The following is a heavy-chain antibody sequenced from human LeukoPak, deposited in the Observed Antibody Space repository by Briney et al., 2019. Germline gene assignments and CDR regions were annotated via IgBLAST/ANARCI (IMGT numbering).Heavy chain of an antibody. CDR2: ISCDGSNK. Sequence: GGSLRLSCAASGFTFSSYAMHWVRQAPGKGLEWVAVISCDGSNKYYADTVKGRFTISRDNSKNTLYLQMNSLRAEDTAVYYCARDRAVAGTIYFDYWGQGTLVTVSS. CDR3: ARDRAVAGTIYFDY. CDR1: GFTFSSYA. V-gene: IGHV3-30-3*01. J-gene: IGHJ4*02. D-gene: IGHD6-19*01.